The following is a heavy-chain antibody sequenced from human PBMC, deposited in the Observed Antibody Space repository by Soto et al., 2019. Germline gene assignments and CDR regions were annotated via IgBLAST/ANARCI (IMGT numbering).Heavy chain of an antibody. CDR2: MNPNSGNT. Sequence: QVQLVQSGAEVKKPGASVKVSCKASGYTFTSYDINWVRQATGQRLEWMGWMNPNSGNTGYAQKFQGRVTMTRNTSISTAYMELSSLRSEDTAVYYCARRGATHYYYYMDVWGKGTTVTVSS. J-gene: IGHJ6*03. CDR3: ARRGATHYYYYMDV. CDR1: GYTFTSYD. D-gene: IGHD5-12*01. V-gene: IGHV1-8*01.